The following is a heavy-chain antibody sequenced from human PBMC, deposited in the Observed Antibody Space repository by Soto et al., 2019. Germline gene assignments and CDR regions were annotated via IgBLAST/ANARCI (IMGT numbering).Heavy chain of an antibody. CDR3: ARDSREDLEWSPIGWFDP. Sequence: QVQLQESGPGLVKPSQTLSLTCTVSGGSISSGGYYWSWIRQHPGKGLEWIGYIYYSGSTYYNPSLKSRVTISVDTSKNQFSLKLSSVTAADTAVYYCARDSREDLEWSPIGWFDPWGQGTLVTVSS. V-gene: IGHV4-31*03. CDR2: IYYSGST. CDR1: GGSISSGGYY. J-gene: IGHJ5*02. D-gene: IGHD3-3*01.